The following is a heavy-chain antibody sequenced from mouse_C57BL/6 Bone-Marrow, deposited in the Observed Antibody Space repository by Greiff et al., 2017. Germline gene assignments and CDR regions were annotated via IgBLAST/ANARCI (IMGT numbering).Heavy chain of an antibody. D-gene: IGHD1-1*01. V-gene: IGHV5-4*01. CDR2: ISDGGSYT. CDR3: ADYYGGAY. Sequence: EVQLKESGGGLVKPGGSLKLSCAASGFTFSSYAMSWVRQTPEKRLEWVATISDGGSYTYYPDNVKGRFTISRDNAKNNLYLQMSHLKSEDTAMYYCADYYGGAYWGQGTLVTVAA. CDR1: GFTFSSYA. J-gene: IGHJ3*01.